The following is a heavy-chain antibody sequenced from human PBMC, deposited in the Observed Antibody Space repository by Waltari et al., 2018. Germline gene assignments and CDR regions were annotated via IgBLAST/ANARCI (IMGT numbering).Heavy chain of an antibody. CDR2: ISGSGGST. V-gene: IGHV3-23*01. CDR3: AKIPRGYYEPNY. Sequence: EVQLLESGGGLVQPGGSLRLSCAASGFTFRSYAMSWVRQAPGKGLEWVSAISGSGGSTYYADSVKGRFTISRDNSKNTLYLQMNSLRAEDTAVYYCAKIPRGYYEPNYWGQGTLVTVSS. D-gene: IGHD3-22*01. J-gene: IGHJ4*02. CDR1: GFTFRSYA.